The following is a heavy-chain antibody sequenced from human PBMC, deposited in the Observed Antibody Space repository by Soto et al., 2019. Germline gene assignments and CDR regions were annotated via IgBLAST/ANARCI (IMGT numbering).Heavy chain of an antibody. CDR2: INAGNGNT. Sequence: ASVKVSCKASGYTFTSYAMHWVRQAPGQRLEWMGWINAGNGNTKYSQKFQGRVTITRDTSASTAYMELSSLRSEDTAVYYCARARTHPSCRGRSCYLPWFDPWGQGTLVTVSS. CDR3: ARARTHPSCRGRSCYLPWFDP. D-gene: IGHD2-15*01. J-gene: IGHJ5*02. CDR1: GYTFTSYA. V-gene: IGHV1-3*01.